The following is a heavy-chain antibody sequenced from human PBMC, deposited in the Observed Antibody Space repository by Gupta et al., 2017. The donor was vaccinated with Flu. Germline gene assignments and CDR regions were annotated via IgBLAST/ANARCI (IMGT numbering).Heavy chain of an antibody. V-gene: IGHV4-4*07. Sequence: QVQLQESGPGLVKPSETLSLTCTVSGGSISSYYWSWIRQPAGKGLEWIGRIYTSGSTNYNPSLKSRVTMSVDTSKNQFSLKLSSVTAADTAVYYCARAHMVRGVIQGPEINWFDPWGQGTLVTVSS. CDR2: IYTSGST. CDR3: ARAHMVRGVIQGPEINWFDP. CDR1: GGSISSYY. D-gene: IGHD3-10*01. J-gene: IGHJ5*02.